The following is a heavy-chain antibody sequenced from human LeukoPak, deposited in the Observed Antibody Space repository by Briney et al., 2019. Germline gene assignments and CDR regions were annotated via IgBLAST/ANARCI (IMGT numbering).Heavy chain of an antibody. D-gene: IGHD3-10*01. Sequence: GGSLRLSCVASGFTFSSYAMSWVRQAPGKGLEWVSAISGSGGSTYYADSVKGRFTISRDNSKNTLYLQMNSLRAEDTAVYYCAKVTDNGSGSYYYYGMDVWGQGTTVTVSS. CDR3: AKVTDNGSGSYYYYGMDV. CDR1: GFTFSSYA. CDR2: ISGSGGST. J-gene: IGHJ6*02. V-gene: IGHV3-23*01.